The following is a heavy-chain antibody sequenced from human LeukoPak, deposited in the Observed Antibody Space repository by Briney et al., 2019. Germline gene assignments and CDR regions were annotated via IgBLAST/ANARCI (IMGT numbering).Heavy chain of an antibody. Sequence: ASVKVSCKASGYTFTDYYVHWVRQAPGQGLEWMGWINPNSGGTEYAQKFQGRVTMTRDTSISTAYMDLSRLGSDDTAVYYCARDYVLAYYYGMDVWGQGTTVTVSS. V-gene: IGHV1-2*02. J-gene: IGHJ6*02. D-gene: IGHD3-16*01. CDR2: INPNSGGT. CDR3: ARDYVLAYYYGMDV. CDR1: GYTFTDYY.